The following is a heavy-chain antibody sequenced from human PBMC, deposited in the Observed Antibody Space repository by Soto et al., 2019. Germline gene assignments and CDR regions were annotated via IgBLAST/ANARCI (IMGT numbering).Heavy chain of an antibody. Sequence: EASVKVSCKASGGTFSSYTISWVRQAPGQGLEWMGRIIPILGIANYAQKFQGRVTITADKSTSTAYMELSSLRSEDTAVYYCARALGDDFSYWFDPWGQGTLVTVSS. D-gene: IGHD3-3*01. CDR3: ARALGDDFSYWFDP. CDR2: IIPILGIA. J-gene: IGHJ5*02. V-gene: IGHV1-69*02. CDR1: GGTFSSYT.